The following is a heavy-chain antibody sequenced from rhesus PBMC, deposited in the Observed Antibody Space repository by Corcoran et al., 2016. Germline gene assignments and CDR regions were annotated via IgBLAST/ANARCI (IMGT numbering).Heavy chain of an antibody. CDR2: IYWDDDK. Sequence: QVTLKESGPALVKPTQTLTLTCTFSGFSISTSGMGVGWIRQPPGKALEWLALIYWDDDKYSSTSLKSRLTISKDTSKNQVVLTMTNMDPVDTATYYCARRGYSSGWYGRFDYWGQGVLVTVSS. CDR3: ARRGYSSGWYGRFDY. CDR1: GFSISTSGMG. J-gene: IGHJ4*01. D-gene: IGHD6-31*01. V-gene: IGHV2-174*01.